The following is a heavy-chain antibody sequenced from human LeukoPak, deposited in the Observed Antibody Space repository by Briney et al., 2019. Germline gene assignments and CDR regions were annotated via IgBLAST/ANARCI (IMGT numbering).Heavy chain of an antibody. J-gene: IGHJ4*02. CDR2: MSFDGSYK. CDR1: GFTFSSYA. Sequence: PGGSLRLSCAASGFTFSSYAMHWVRQAPGKGLEGVAVMSFDGSYKYYADSVKGRFTISRDNSKSTLYLQMDSLRAEDTAVYYCAKSSDFVLGSPDYWGQGTLVTVSS. V-gene: IGHV3-30*18. D-gene: IGHD2-15*01. CDR3: AKSSDFVLGSPDY.